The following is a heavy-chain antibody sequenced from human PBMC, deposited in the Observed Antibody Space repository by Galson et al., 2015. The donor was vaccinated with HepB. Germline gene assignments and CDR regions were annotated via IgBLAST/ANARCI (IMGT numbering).Heavy chain of an antibody. Sequence: SLRLSCAASGFTFGDYSMHWVRQAPGKGLEWGAVISNDGRNKHYADSVRGRFSISRDNSNNALSLQMSSLRPEDTALYYCARDLSTGSDLDYWGQGTLVTVSS. CDR3: ARDLSTGSDLDY. CDR1: GFTFGDYS. V-gene: IGHV3-30*04. J-gene: IGHJ4*02. D-gene: IGHD3-3*02. CDR2: ISNDGRNK.